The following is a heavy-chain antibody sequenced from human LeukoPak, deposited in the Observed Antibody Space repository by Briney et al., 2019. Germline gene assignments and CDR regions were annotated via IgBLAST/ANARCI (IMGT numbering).Heavy chain of an antibody. CDR1: GFTLSSYS. V-gene: IGHV3-21*01. Sequence: PGGSLRLSCAASGFTLSSYSMNWVRQAPGMGLEWVSSISSSSTYIYYADSVKGRFTISRDNAKNSLYLQMNSLRAEDTAVYYCASLGFYGLKRFDPWGQGTLVTVSS. CDR3: ASLGFYGLKRFDP. CDR2: ISSSSTYI. D-gene: IGHD3-16*01. J-gene: IGHJ5*02.